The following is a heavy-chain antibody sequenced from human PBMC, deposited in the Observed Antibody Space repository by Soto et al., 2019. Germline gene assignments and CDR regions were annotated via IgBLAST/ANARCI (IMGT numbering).Heavy chain of an antibody. Sequence: GGSLRLSCVVSGLSLTNYAIAWVRQAPGKGLECVSTIDVLDGAWYSDSVRGRLAISRDVSRNTVYLQMSSLRVEDTAIYFCSDWRAGGPVNLDHWGPGTLVTVSS. CDR1: GLSLTNYA. D-gene: IGHD2-15*01. CDR2: IDVLDGA. V-gene: IGHV3-23*05. J-gene: IGHJ4*02. CDR3: SDWRAGGPVNLDH.